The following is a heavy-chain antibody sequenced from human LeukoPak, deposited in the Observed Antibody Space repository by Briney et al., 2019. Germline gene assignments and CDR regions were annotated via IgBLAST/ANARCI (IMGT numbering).Heavy chain of an antibody. CDR3: ARSSYYYGSGSYYNLNVDGMDV. J-gene: IGHJ6*02. CDR1: GGSISSGDYY. D-gene: IGHD3-10*01. V-gene: IGHV4-30-4*01. Sequence: SETLSLTCTVSGGSISSGDYYWSWIRQPPGQGLEWIGYIYYSGSTYYNPSLKSRVTISVDTSKNQFSLKLSSVTAADTAVYYCARSSYYYGSGSYYNLNVDGMDVWGQGTTVTVSS. CDR2: IYYSGST.